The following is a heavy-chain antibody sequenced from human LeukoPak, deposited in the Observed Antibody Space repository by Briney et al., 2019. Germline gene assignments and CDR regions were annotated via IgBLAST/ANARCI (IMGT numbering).Heavy chain of an antibody. Sequence: ASVKVSCKASGYTFTGYYMHWVRQAPGQGLEWMGWINPNSGGTNYAQKFQGRVTMTRDTSISTAYMELSRLRSDDTAVYYCARAHKDNIAVAGSCLDYWGQGTLVTVSS. V-gene: IGHV1-2*02. J-gene: IGHJ4*02. CDR2: INPNSGGT. CDR3: ARAHKDNIAVAGSCLDY. CDR1: GYTFTGYY. D-gene: IGHD6-19*01.